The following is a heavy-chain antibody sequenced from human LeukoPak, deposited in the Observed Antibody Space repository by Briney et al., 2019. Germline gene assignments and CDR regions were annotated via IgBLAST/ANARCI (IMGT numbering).Heavy chain of an antibody. Sequence: ASETLSLTCTVSGGSISSYYWSWIRQPPGKGLEWIGRVYPSGDTNYNPSLKSRVTISVDTSKNQFSLKLSSVSAADTAVYYCARGVYGDIPGNWIDPWGQGALVIVSS. V-gene: IGHV4-4*08. D-gene: IGHD4-17*01. CDR3: ARGVYGDIPGNWIDP. CDR2: VYPSGDT. CDR1: GGSISSYY. J-gene: IGHJ5*02.